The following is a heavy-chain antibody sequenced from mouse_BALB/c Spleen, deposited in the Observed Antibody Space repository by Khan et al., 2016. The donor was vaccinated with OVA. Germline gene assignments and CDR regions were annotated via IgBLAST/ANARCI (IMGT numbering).Heavy chain of an antibody. CDR2: ISYSGNT. CDR1: GYSITTDYA. CDR3: ARVYGGDFDY. J-gene: IGHJ2*01. Sequence: VQLKQSGPGLVKPSQSLSLTCTVTGYSITTDYAWNWIRQFPGNKLEWMGYISYSGNTKYNPSLKSRISITRDTSKNKFFLQLNSLTTEDTARYYCARVYGGDFDYWGQGTTLTVSS. V-gene: IGHV3-2*02. D-gene: IGHD1-1*01.